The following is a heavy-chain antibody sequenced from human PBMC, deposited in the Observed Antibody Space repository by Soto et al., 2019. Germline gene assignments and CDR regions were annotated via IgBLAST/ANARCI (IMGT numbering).Heavy chain of an antibody. J-gene: IGHJ2*01. Sequence: GGSLRLSCAASGFTFDDYTMHWVRQAPGKGLEWVSLISWDGGSTYYADSVKGRFTISRDNSKNSLYLQMNSLRTEDTALYYCAKDKGGSSWPWYFDLWGRGTLVTV. CDR2: ISWDGGST. CDR1: GFTFDDYT. V-gene: IGHV3-43*01. CDR3: AKDKGGSSWPWYFDL. D-gene: IGHD6-13*01.